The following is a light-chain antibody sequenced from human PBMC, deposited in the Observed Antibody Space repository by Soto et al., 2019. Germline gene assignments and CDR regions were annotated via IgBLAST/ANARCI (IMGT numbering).Light chain of an antibody. CDR1: TSDIGTYNY. J-gene: IGLJ1*01. CDR3: CSSTRIRPLL. Sequence: QSALAQPASVSGSPGQSITISCTGTTSDIGTYNYVSWYQQHAGKAPKLIIYEVSHRPSGVSNRFSGSKSGSTASLTISGLQAEDEANYYCCSSTRIRPLLFANGTKVTV. V-gene: IGLV2-14*01. CDR2: EVS.